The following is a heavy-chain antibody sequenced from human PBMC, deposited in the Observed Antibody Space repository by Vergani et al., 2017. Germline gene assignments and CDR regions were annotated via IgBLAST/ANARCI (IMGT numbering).Heavy chain of an antibody. V-gene: IGHV4-61*02. CDR2: VFHLGTL. J-gene: IGHJ4*02. Sequence: QVQLQESGPGLVKPSQTLSLTCTVSGGSISSGSNYWGWVRQSPVSGLEWLGSVFHLGTLYYNPSLQSRVTISMDANNHFSLKLTSVTAADTAVYYCVRDFHSRGPFDVWGQGSLVTVAS. CDR3: VRDFHSRGPFDV. CDR1: GGSISSGSNY. D-gene: IGHD3/OR15-3a*01.